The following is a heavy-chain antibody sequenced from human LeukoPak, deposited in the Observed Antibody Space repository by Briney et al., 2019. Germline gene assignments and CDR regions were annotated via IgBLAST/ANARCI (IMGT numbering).Heavy chain of an antibody. D-gene: IGHD3-3*01. J-gene: IGHJ4*02. CDR3: ARGDFWSGYYTGLY. CDR2: IYSGGRI. V-gene: IGHV3-53*04. Sequence: PGGSLRLSCAASGFTVSSNYMSCVRQAPGKGLEWVSVIYSGGRIYYADSVKGRFTISRHNSENTLYLQMNSLRAEDTAVYYCARGDFWSGYYTGLYWGQGTLVTVSS. CDR1: GFTVSSNY.